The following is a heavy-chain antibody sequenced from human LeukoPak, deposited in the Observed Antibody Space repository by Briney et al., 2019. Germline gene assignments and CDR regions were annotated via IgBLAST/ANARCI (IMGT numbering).Heavy chain of an antibody. V-gene: IGHV3-21*01. CDR3: ARDSPSGSYYYFDY. Sequence: GGSLRLSCAASGFTFSSYTINWVCQAPGRGLEWVSSITSSSYIYYADSVKARFTISRDNAKNSLYLQMNSLRAEDTAVYYCARDSPSGSYYYFDYWGQGTMVTVSS. D-gene: IGHD1-26*01. CDR1: GFTFSSYT. J-gene: IGHJ4*02. CDR2: ITSSSYI.